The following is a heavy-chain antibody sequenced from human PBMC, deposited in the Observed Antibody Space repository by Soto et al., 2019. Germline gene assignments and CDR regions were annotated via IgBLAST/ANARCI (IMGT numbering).Heavy chain of an antibody. CDR2: IYYSGSA. D-gene: IGHD5-12*01. CDR1: GGSISSSDYY. J-gene: IGHJ4*02. Sequence: PSETLSLTCTVSGGSISSSDYYWGWIRQHPGKGLEWIGNIYYSGSASYNPSLKSRVTISVDTSKNQVSLKLSSVTAADRAVYYWAREPINWGQGTLVTVSS. CDR3: AREPIN. V-gene: IGHV4-39*07.